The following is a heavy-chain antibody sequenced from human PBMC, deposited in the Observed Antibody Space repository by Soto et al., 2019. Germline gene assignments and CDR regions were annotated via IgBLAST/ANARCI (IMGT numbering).Heavy chain of an antibody. J-gene: IGHJ6*02. D-gene: IGHD3-3*01. Sequence: GGSLRLSCAASGFTFSSYAMSWVRQAPGKGLEWVSAISGSGGSTYYADSVKGRFTISRDNSKNTLYLQMNSLRAEDTAVYYCAKGPNSIFGVVASLYGMDVWGQGTTVTVSS. V-gene: IGHV3-23*01. CDR1: GFTFSSYA. CDR2: ISGSGGST. CDR3: AKGPNSIFGVVASLYGMDV.